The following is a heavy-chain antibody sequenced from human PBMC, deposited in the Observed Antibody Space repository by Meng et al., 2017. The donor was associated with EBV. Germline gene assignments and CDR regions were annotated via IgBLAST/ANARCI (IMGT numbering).Heavy chain of an antibody. CDR3: AEGRGTFDY. CDR2: VNHAGRT. V-gene: IGHV4-34*01. J-gene: IGHJ4*02. Sequence: QVQLQQLGAGLLKPSETLSLTCCLPGDSFSGYYCSWVRQSPGKGLEWIGEVNHAGRTNFNPSLKSRVSISLDTSKNQFALKLNSVTVADTAVYYCAEGRGTFDYWGRGTLVTVSS. CDR1: GDSFSGYY.